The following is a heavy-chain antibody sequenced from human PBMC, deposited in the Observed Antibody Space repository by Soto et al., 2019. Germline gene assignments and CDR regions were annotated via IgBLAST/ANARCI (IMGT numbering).Heavy chain of an antibody. J-gene: IGHJ4*02. Sequence: GGSLRLSCAASGFTFSSYGMHWVRQAPGKGLEWVAVIWYDGSNKYYADSVKGRFTISRDNSKNTLYLQMNSLRAEDTAVYYCARDGYMVRGVMAYWGQGTLVTVSS. CDR2: IWYDGSNK. V-gene: IGHV3-33*01. CDR1: GFTFSSYG. D-gene: IGHD3-10*01. CDR3: ARDGYMVRGVMAY.